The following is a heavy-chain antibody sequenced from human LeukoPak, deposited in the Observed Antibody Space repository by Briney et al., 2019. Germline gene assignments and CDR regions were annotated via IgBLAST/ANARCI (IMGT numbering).Heavy chain of an antibody. D-gene: IGHD5-18*01. V-gene: IGHV4-59*01. Sequence: SETLSLTCTVSGDYSSGYYWSWIRQPPGKGLEWIGYIYYSGSTNYNPSLKWRVTISVDTSKNQFSLKLSSVTAADTAVYYCARAVTAMENGSRLRYYYYMDVWGKGTTVTVSS. CDR2: IYYSGST. J-gene: IGHJ6*03. CDR3: ARAVTAMENGSRLRYYYYMDV. CDR1: GDYSSGYY.